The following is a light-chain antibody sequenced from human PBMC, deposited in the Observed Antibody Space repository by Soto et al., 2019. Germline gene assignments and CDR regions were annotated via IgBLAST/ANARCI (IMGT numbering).Light chain of an antibody. J-gene: IGKJ4*01. CDR1: QSVSSSY. CDR2: GAS. Sequence: IVFTQSPGTLSLPPGERATLSCRASQSVSSSYLAWYQQKPGQAPRLLIYGASSRATGIPDRFSGSGSGTDFTLTISRLEPEDFAVYYCQQYGSSPLTFGGGTKVDIK. V-gene: IGKV3-20*01. CDR3: QQYGSSPLT.